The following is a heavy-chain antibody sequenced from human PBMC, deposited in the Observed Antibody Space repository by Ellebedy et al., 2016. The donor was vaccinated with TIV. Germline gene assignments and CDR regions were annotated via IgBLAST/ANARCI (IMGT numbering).Heavy chain of an antibody. CDR3: ARQFRGSGSYSDY. D-gene: IGHD3-10*01. CDR2: IYPGDSDT. V-gene: IGHV5-51*01. CDR1: GYIFTSHW. J-gene: IGHJ4*02. Sequence: GESLKFSCKGSGYIFTSHWIGWVRQMPGKGLEWMGMIYPGDSDTRYSPSFQGQVTISADKSTSTAYLQWSSLKASDTAMYYCARQFRGSGSYSDYWGQGTLVTVSS.